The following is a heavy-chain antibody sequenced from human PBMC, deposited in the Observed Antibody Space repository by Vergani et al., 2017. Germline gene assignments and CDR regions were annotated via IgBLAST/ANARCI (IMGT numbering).Heavy chain of an antibody. Sequence: QVQLQQWGAGLLKPSETLSLTCAVYGGSFSGYYWSWIRQPPGKGLEWIGEINHSGSTNYNPSLKSRVTISVDTSKNQFSLKLSSVTAADTAVYYCARGLSTYDILTGYYNPGVHYFDYWGQGTLVTVSS. CDR2: INHSGST. CDR1: GGSFSGYY. V-gene: IGHV4-34*01. D-gene: IGHD3-9*01. J-gene: IGHJ4*02. CDR3: ARGLSTYDILTGYYNPGVHYFDY.